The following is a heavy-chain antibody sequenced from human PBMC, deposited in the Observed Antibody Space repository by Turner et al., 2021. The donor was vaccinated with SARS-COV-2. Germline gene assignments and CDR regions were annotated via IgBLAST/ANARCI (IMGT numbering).Heavy chain of an antibody. CDR2: IIPIRGIT. Sequence: QVQLVQSGAEVKKPRSSGKVPCKASGGPFSSYAISWVRQAPGQGLEWMEGIIPIRGITNYAQKFQGRVTMIADKSTGTAYMELSSLRSEDTAVYYCAGDRMRIQLSPYYYYGMDVWGQGTTVTVSS. D-gene: IGHD5-18*01. CDR1: GGPFSSYA. J-gene: IGHJ6*02. CDR3: AGDRMRIQLSPYYYYGMDV. V-gene: IGHV1-69*10.